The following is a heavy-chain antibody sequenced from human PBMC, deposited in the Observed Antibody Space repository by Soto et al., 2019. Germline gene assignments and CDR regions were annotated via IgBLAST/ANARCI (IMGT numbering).Heavy chain of an antibody. CDR3: AAYCSSISCTPFHGYS. Sequence: EVQLVESGGGLVQPGGSLRLSCAASGFTFSNYWMSWVRQAPGKGLEWVANIKKDETEEYYVDSVKGRFTISRDNAKNSLFLQMNSLRAEDTAMYYCAAYCSSISCTPFHGYSWGQGTLVTVSS. J-gene: IGHJ4*02. CDR1: GFTFSNYW. D-gene: IGHD2-2*01. V-gene: IGHV3-7*03. CDR2: IKKDETEE.